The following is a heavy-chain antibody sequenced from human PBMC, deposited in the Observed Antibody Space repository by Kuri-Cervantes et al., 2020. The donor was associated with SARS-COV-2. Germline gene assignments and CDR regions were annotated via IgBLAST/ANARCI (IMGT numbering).Heavy chain of an antibody. V-gene: IGHV4-39*07. D-gene: IGHD2-8*01. CDR2: INHSGST. CDR3: ARVKGIVLIDWFDP. CDR1: GGSISSSSYY. Sequence: GSLRLSCTVSGGSISSSSYYWSWIRQPPGKGLEWIGEINHSGSTNYNPSLKSRVTISVDTSKNQFSLKLSSVTAADTAVYYCARVKGIVLIDWFDPWGQGTLVTVSS. J-gene: IGHJ5*02.